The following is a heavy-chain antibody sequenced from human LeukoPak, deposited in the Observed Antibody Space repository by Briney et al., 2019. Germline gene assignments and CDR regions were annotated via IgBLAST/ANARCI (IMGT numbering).Heavy chain of an antibody. CDR1: GFTFSSYA. D-gene: IGHD1-26*01. CDR2: ISYDGSNK. CDR3: ASRPGRYSGSYYYYYGMDV. J-gene: IGHJ6*02. Sequence: GGSLRLSCAASGFTFSSYAMHWVRQAPGKGLEWVAVISYDGSNKYYADSVKGRFTISRDNAKNSLYLQMNSLRAEDTAVYYCASRPGRYSGSYYYYYGMDVWGQGTTVTVSS. V-gene: IGHV3-30-3*01.